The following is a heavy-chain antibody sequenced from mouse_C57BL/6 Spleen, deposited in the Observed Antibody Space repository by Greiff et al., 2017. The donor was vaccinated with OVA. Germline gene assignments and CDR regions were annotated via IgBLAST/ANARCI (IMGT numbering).Heavy chain of an antibody. V-gene: IGHV3-6*01. Sequence: EVKLLESGPGLVKPSQSLSLTCSVTGYSITSGYYWNWIRQFPGNKLEWMGYISYDGSNNYNPSLKNRISITRDTSKNQFFLKLNSVTTEDTATYYGARGSGGGFAYWGQGTLVTVSA. CDR3: ARGSGGGFAY. CDR1: GYSITSGYY. CDR2: ISYDGSN. D-gene: IGHD1-3*01. J-gene: IGHJ3*01.